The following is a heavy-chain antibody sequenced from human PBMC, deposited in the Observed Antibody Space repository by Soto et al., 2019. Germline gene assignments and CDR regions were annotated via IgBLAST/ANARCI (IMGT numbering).Heavy chain of an antibody. V-gene: IGHV1-69*02. J-gene: IGHJ2*01. D-gene: IGHD5-12*01. CDR3: ATLVATSLRDWYFDL. CDR2: IIPILGIA. CDR1: GGTFSSYT. Sequence: QVQLVQSGAEVKKPGSSVKVSCKASGGTFSSYTISWVRQAPGQGLEWMGRIIPILGIANYAQKFQGRVTMTADKYRSTAYMELSSLRSANTAVYYCATLVATSLRDWYFDLWGRGTLVTVSS.